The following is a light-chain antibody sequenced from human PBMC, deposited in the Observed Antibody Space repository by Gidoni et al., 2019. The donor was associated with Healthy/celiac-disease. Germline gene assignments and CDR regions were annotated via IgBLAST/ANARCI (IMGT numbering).Light chain of an antibody. Sequence: EIVLTQSPATLSLSPGERATRSCRASQSVSSYLAWYQQKPGQGPRLLIYDASNRATGIPARFSGSGSGIDFTLTISGLEPEDFAVYYCQQRSNWSYTFGQGTKLEIK. CDR3: QQRSNWSYT. CDR2: DAS. J-gene: IGKJ2*01. V-gene: IGKV3-11*01. CDR1: QSVSSY.